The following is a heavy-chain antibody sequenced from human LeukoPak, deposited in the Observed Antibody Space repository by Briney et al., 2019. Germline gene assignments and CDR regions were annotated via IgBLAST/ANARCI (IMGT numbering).Heavy chain of an antibody. J-gene: IGHJ4*02. CDR1: GFTFSSYS. V-gene: IGHV3-21*01. Sequence: TGGSLRLSCAASGFTFSSYSMNWVRQAPGKGLEWVSYITSSNNHINYADSVKGRFTISRDNAKNSLFLQMNSLRAEDTAVYCCTRDPPYCGGDCYHFDYWGQGTLVTVPS. D-gene: IGHD2-21*02. CDR2: ITSSNNHI. CDR3: TRDPPYCGGDCYHFDY.